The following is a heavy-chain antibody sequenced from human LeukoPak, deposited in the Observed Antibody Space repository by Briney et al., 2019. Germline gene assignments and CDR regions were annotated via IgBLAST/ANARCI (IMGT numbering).Heavy chain of an antibody. CDR2: ISCSGSTI. J-gene: IGHJ6*04. D-gene: IGHD6-13*01. V-gene: IGHV3-48*03. Sequence: GGSLRLSCAASGFTFSSYEMNWVRQAPGKGLEWVSYISCSGSTIYYADFVKGRFTISRDNAKNSLYLQMSSLRAEDTAVYYCARQGYSSSWYHIKLQYCYQGMEVWGKGTTVTVPS. CDR1: GFTFSSYE. CDR3: ARQGYSSSWYHIKLQYCYQGMEV.